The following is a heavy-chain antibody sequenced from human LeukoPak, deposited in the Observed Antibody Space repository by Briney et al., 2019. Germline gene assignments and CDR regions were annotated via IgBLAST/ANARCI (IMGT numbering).Heavy chain of an antibody. CDR3: ARVPAATELDYYYMDV. CDR2: IYWRGST. D-gene: IGHD2-2*01. CDR1: GGSIGSDGYY. V-gene: IGHV4-30-2*01. J-gene: IGHJ6*03. Sequence: PSETLSLTCTVSGGSIGSDGYYWSWIRQPPGKGLEWIGYIYWRGSTYYNPSLKSRVTISEDRSKNQFSLKLSSVTAADTAVYYCARVPAATELDYYYMDVWGKGTTVTVSS.